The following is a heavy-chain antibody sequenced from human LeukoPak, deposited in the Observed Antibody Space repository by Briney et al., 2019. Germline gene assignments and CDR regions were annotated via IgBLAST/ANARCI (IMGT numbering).Heavy chain of an antibody. J-gene: IGHJ4*02. V-gene: IGHV3-23*01. CDR2: ISVAGATT. CDR3: AKLSLGDFEYFDY. Sequence: GGSLRLSCVSSGFIFSSYVMSWVRQAPGKGLEWVSSISVAGATTDYADSVKGRVHISRDNSTSTVYLQMNGLRVEDTALYYCAKLSLGDFEYFDYWGQGTLVTVSS. D-gene: IGHD2-21*02. CDR1: GFIFSSYV.